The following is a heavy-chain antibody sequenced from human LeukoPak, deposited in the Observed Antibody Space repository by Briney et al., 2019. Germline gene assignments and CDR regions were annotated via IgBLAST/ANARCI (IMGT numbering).Heavy chain of an antibody. J-gene: IGHJ4*02. CDR2: IWYDGSYK. V-gene: IGHV3-33*01. CDR1: GFTFSSHG. CDR3: ARGEGIAAAGIAFDY. Sequence: PGGSLRLSCAASGFTFSSHGMHWVRQAPGKGLEWVEVIWYDGSYKYYADSVKGRFTISRDNSKNTLYLQMNSLRAEDTAVYYCARGEGIAAAGIAFDYWGQGTLVTVSS. D-gene: IGHD6-13*01.